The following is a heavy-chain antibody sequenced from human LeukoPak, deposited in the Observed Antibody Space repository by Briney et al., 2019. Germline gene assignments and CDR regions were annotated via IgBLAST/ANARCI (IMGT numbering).Heavy chain of an antibody. Sequence: GGSLRLSCAASGFTFSSSGMSWVRQAPGKGLDWVAAISNSGDSAYYADSVKGQFTISRDNSKNTLYLQMNSLRAEDTAVYYCAKTYRDSSGTTFDPWGQGTLVTVSS. D-gene: IGHD3-22*01. V-gene: IGHV3-23*01. CDR3: AKTYRDSSGTTFDP. J-gene: IGHJ5*02. CDR1: GFTFSSSG. CDR2: ISNSGDSA.